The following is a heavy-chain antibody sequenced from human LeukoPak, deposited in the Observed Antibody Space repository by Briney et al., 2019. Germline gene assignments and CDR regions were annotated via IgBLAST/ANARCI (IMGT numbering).Heavy chain of an antibody. Sequence: GESLKISCKGSGYSFTSYWIGWVRQMPGKGLEWVGIIYPGDSDTRYSPSFQGQVTISADKSISTAYLQWSSLKASDTAMYYCARRGSSRWQGNDAFDIWGQGTMVTVSS. V-gene: IGHV5-51*01. CDR3: ARRGSSRWQGNDAFDI. J-gene: IGHJ3*02. D-gene: IGHD6-19*01. CDR2: IYPGDSDT. CDR1: GYSFTSYW.